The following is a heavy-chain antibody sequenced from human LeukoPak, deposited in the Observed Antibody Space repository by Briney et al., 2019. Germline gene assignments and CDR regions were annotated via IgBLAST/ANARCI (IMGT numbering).Heavy chain of an antibody. CDR3: EGEAVAGRDYFDY. CDR1: GFIFSNYG. J-gene: IGHJ4*02. CDR2: IRYDGSIR. Sequence: GGSLRLSCAASGFIFSNYGMHWVRQAPGKGLEWVAFIRYDGSIRYYIDSVKGRFTISRDNSKNTLYLQMNSLRAEDTAVYYREGEAVAGRDYFDYWGQGTLVTVSS. V-gene: IGHV3-30*02. D-gene: IGHD6-19*01.